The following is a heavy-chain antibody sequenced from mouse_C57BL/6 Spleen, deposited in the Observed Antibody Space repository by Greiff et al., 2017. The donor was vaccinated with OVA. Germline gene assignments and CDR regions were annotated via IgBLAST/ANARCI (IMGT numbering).Heavy chain of an antibody. V-gene: IGHV1-50*01. Sequence: QVQLQQPGAELVKPGASVKLSCKASGYTFTSYWMQWVKQRPGQGLEWIGEIDPSDSYTNYNQKFKGKATLTVDTSSSTAYMQLSRLTSEDSAVYYFARVYYDYDNAMDYWGQGTSVTVSS. J-gene: IGHJ4*01. D-gene: IGHD2-4*01. CDR1: GYTFTSYW. CDR2: IDPSDSYT. CDR3: ARVYYDYDNAMDY.